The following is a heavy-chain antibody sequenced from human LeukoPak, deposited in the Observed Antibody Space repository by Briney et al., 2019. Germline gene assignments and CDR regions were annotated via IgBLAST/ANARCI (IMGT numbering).Heavy chain of an antibody. V-gene: IGHV3-53*01. CDR2: IYSGGST. D-gene: IGHD2-15*01. CDR1: GFTVSDNY. CDR3: VRYCSGGSCYSSFDY. Sequence: PGGSLRLSCAASGFTVSDNYMSWVRQAPGKGLEWVSVIYSGGSTYYADSVKGRFTISRDNSKNTLYLQMNSLRAEDTAVYYCVRYCSGGSCYSSFDYWGQGTLVTVSS. J-gene: IGHJ4*02.